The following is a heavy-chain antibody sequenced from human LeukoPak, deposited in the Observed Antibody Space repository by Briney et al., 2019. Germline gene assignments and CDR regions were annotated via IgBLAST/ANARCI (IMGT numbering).Heavy chain of an antibody. J-gene: IGHJ4*02. CDR1: GDSISNYF. Sequence: SETLSLTCTVSGDSISNYFWSWLRQPAGKGLEWIGRIYAGEGAKYNPSLETRVTVSVDTSTNQLSLKLSSVTAADTAVYYCAREGNSYGYYFDYWGQGTLVTVSS. V-gene: IGHV4-4*07. CDR2: IYAGEGA. CDR3: AREGNSYGYYFDY. D-gene: IGHD3-16*02.